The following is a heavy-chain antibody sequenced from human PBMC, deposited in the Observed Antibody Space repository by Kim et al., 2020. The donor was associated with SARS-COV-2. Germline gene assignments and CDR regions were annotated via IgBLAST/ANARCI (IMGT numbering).Heavy chain of an antibody. V-gene: IGHV3-7*03. CDR3: ARLDVVVVPAAATFDY. D-gene: IGHD2-2*03. Sequence: GGSLRLSCAASGFTFSSYWMSWVRQAPGKGLEWVGNIKQDESEKYYVDSVKGRFTISRDNAKNSLHLQMNSLRAEDTAVYYCARLDVVVVPAAATFDYWGQGTLVTVSS. CDR1: GFTFSSYW. CDR2: IKQDESEK. J-gene: IGHJ4*02.